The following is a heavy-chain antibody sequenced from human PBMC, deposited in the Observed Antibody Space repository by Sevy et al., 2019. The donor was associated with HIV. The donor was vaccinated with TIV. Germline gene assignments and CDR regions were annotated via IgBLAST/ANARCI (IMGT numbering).Heavy chain of an antibody. J-gene: IGHJ4*02. CDR3: TAGVGASDFDY. V-gene: IGHV3-15*01. Sequence: GGSLRLSCAASGFTFSNAWMSWVRQAPGKGLEWVGRIKSKTEGATRDFAAHVKGRLLISRDDSRNTVYLQMNSLKTEDTAVYYCTAGVGASDFDYWGQGTLVTVSS. CDR2: IKSKTEGATR. D-gene: IGHD1-26*01. CDR1: GFTFSNAW.